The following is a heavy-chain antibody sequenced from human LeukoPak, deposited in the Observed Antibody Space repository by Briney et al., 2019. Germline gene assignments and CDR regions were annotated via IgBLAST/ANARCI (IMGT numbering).Heavy chain of an antibody. J-gene: IGHJ4*02. V-gene: IGHV5-51*01. D-gene: IGHD2-15*01. CDR1: GYSFTSYW. Sequence: GESLKISCKGSGYSFTSYWIGWVRQMPGKGLEWMGIIYPGDSDTRYSPSFQGQVTISADKSISTAYLQWSSLKASDTAMYYCARLELRTPLIVVGNYWGQGTLVTVSS. CDR2: IYPGDSDT. CDR3: ARLELRTPLIVVGNY.